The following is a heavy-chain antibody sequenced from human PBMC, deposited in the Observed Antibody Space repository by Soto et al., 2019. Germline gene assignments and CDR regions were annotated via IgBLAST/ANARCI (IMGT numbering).Heavy chain of an antibody. CDR3: ARDRPNSSGWYGLAFDI. J-gene: IGHJ3*02. V-gene: IGHV4-31*03. CDR1: GGSISSGGYY. Sequence: KCSETLSLTCTVSGGSISSGGYYWSWIRQHPGKGLEWIGYIYYSGSTYYNPSLKSRVTISVDTSKNQFSLKLSSVTAADTAVYYCARDRPNSSGWYGLAFDIWGQGTMVTVSS. D-gene: IGHD6-19*01. CDR2: IYYSGST.